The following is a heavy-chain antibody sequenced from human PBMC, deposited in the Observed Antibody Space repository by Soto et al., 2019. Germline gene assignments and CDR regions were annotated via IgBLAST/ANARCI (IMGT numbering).Heavy chain of an antibody. CDR1: GFTFSSYG. CDR3: ARDHFGDTAMDQKDFDY. V-gene: IGHV3-33*01. J-gene: IGHJ4*02. Sequence: GGSLRLSCAASGFTFSSYGMHWVRQAPGKGLEWVAVTWYDGSNKYYADSVKGRFTISRDNSKNTLYLQMNSLRAEDTAVYYCARDHFGDTAMDQKDFDYWGQGTLVTVSS. CDR2: TWYDGSNK. D-gene: IGHD5-18*01.